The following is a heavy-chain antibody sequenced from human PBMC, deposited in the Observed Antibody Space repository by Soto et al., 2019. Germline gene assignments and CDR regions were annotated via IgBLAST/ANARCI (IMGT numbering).Heavy chain of an antibody. Sequence: QVQLVQSGDEVKKPGASVKVSCKASGYIFVNYGIAWVRQAPGQGLEWMGWISPYTGNTHSATKVQCRLTMTTDTSTSTDYMDLGSMTSDDTAVYYCVMVDNYVTPTPQDVWGQGTTVTVSS. CDR2: ISPYTGNT. D-gene: IGHD3-16*01. CDR1: GYIFVNYG. V-gene: IGHV1-18*01. J-gene: IGHJ6*02. CDR3: VMVDNYVTPTPQDV.